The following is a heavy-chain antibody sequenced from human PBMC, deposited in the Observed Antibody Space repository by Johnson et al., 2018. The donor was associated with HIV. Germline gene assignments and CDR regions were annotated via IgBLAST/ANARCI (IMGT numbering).Heavy chain of an antibody. Sequence: VQLVESGGGLVRPGGSLRLSCAASGFRFGSYWMAWVRQAPAKGLEWVANIKYDKSEKYYVDSVRGRFTISRDNAKHSLYLEMNSLRAEDTAVYFCAREQRSTYYDFWSGYYPDDAFDIWGQGTMVTVSS. CDR1: GFRFGSYW. CDR3: AREQRSTYYDFWSGYYPDDAFDI. V-gene: IGHV3-7*05. CDR2: IKYDKSEK. J-gene: IGHJ3*02. D-gene: IGHD3-3*01.